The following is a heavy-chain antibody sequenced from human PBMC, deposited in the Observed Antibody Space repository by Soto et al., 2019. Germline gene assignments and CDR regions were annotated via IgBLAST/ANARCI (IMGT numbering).Heavy chain of an antibody. CDR1: GFTFSSYA. CDR3: ARKTGSGWFFDY. CDR2: ISYDGSNK. Sequence: QVQLVESGGGVVQPGRSLRLSCAASGFTFSSYAMHWVRQAPGKGLEWVAVISYDGSNKYYADSVKGRFTISRDNSKNTLYLQMNSLRAEDTAVYYCARKTGSGWFFDYWGQGTLVTVSS. J-gene: IGHJ4*02. V-gene: IGHV3-30-3*01. D-gene: IGHD6-19*01.